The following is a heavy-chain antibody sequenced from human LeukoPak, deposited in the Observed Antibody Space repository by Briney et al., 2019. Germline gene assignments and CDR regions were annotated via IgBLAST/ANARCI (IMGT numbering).Heavy chain of an antibody. CDR3: SKDYDSSGYVIDY. CDR2: LSWNGGSI. D-gene: IGHD3-22*01. V-gene: IGHV3-9*01. Sequence: GGSLRLSCAASGFTFGDYAMNWVRQAPGKGLEWVSGLSWNGGSIGYADSVKGRFSISRDNTKNSVYLQMNSLRAEDTAVYYCSKDYDSSGYVIDYWGQGTLVTVSS. CDR1: GFTFGDYA. J-gene: IGHJ4*02.